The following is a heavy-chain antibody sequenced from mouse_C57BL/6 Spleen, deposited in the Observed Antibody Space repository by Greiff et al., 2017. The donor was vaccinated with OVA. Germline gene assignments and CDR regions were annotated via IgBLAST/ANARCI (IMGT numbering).Heavy chain of an antibody. CDR2: IHPSDSDT. CDR3: AIWHYDYDGAWFAY. V-gene: IGHV1-74*01. CDR1: GYTFTSYW. D-gene: IGHD2-4*01. Sequence: QVQLQQPGAELVKPGASVKVSCKASGYTFTSYWMHWVKQRPGQGLEWIGRIHPSDSDTNYNQKFKGKATLTVDKSSSTAYMQLSSLTSEDSAVYYCAIWHYDYDGAWFAYWGQGTLVTVSA. J-gene: IGHJ3*01.